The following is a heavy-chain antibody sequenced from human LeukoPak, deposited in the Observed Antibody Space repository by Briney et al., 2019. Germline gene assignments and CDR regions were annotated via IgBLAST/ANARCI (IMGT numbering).Heavy chain of an antibody. D-gene: IGHD5-12*01. V-gene: IGHV1-18*01. CDR2: ISAYSGNT. J-gene: IGHJ4*02. CDR1: GYTFTSYG. Sequence: ASVKVSFKASGYTFTSYGISWVRQAPGQGLEWMGWISAYSGNTNYAHKLQGRVTMTTDTSTSTAYMELRSLRSDDTAVYYCARDLGGYDLYYFDYWGQGTLVTVSS. CDR3: ARDLGGYDLYYFDY.